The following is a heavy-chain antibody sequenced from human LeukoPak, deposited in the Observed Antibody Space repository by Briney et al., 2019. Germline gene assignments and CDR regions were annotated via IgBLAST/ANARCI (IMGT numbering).Heavy chain of an antibody. CDR1: GFTFSSYS. V-gene: IGHV3-21*01. D-gene: IGHD3-10*01. J-gene: IGHJ4*02. CDR2: ISSSSSYI. CDR3: AKDGVSRFDY. Sequence: GGSLGLSCAASGFTFSSYSMNWVRQAPGKGLEWVSSISSSSSYIYYADSVKGRFTISRDNAKNSLYLQMNSLRAEDTAVYYCAKDGVSRFDYWGQGTLVTVSS.